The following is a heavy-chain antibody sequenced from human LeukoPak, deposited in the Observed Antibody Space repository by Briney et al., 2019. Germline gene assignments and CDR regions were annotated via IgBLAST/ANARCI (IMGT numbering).Heavy chain of an antibody. D-gene: IGHD3-10*01. CDR1: GGSISSYY. CDR2: IYYSGST. Sequence: SETLSLTCTVSGGSISSYYWSWIRQPPGRGLEWIGYIYYSGSTNYNPSLKSRVTISVDTSKNQFSLKLSSVTAADTAVYYCARHPRRSGSAPFDYWGQGTLVTVSS. V-gene: IGHV4-59*08. J-gene: IGHJ4*02. CDR3: ARHPRRSGSAPFDY.